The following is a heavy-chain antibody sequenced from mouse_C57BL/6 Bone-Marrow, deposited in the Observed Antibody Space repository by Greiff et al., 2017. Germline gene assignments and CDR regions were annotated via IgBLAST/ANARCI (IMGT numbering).Heavy chain of an antibody. Sequence: EVQLQESGPGLVKPSPSLSLTCSVTGYSITSGYYWNWIRQFPGNKLEWMGYISYDGSNNYNPSLKNRISITRDTSKNQFFLKLNSVTTEDTATYYCARDRATMVTTENYFDYWGQGTTLTVSS. CDR1: GYSITSGYY. V-gene: IGHV3-6*01. D-gene: IGHD2-2*01. CDR3: ARDRATMVTTENYFDY. J-gene: IGHJ2*01. CDR2: ISYDGSN.